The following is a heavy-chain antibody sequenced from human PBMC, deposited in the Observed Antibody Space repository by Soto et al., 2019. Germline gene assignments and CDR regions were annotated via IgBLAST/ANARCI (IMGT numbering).Heavy chain of an antibody. J-gene: IGHJ4*02. V-gene: IGHV3-9*01. Sequence: EVQLVESGGGLVQPGRSLRLACAASGFTFDDYAMHWVRQAPGKGLEWVAGINWNGGNIVCAKSVKGRFTISRDNAKNSLYLQMSSLTAEDTAFYYCAKDSSSMLYVPFDSWGQGALVTVSS. CDR3: AKDSSSMLYVPFDS. CDR1: GFTFDDYA. D-gene: IGHD2-8*01. CDR2: INWNGGNI.